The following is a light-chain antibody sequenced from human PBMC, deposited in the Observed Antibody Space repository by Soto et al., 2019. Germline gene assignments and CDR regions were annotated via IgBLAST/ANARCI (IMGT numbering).Light chain of an antibody. V-gene: IGLV1-44*01. CDR1: SSNIGRNT. CDR2: SND. CDR3: AAWDDTLHVV. J-gene: IGLJ2*01. Sequence: QSVLTQPPSASGTPGQRVTISCSGSSSNIGRNTVNWYQHLPGTAPKLLIYSNDHRPSGVPDRFSGSKSGTSASLAISGLQSEDEADYYCAAWDDTLHVVFGGGTKLTVL.